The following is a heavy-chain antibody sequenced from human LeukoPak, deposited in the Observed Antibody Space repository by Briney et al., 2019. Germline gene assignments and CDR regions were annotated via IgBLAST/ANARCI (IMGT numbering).Heavy chain of an antibody. V-gene: IGHV4-4*07. CDR1: GXSISSYY. CDR3: ARGLPHGKFDY. CDR2: IYTSGST. J-gene: IGHJ4*02. Sequence: PSETLSLTCTVSGXSISSYYRSWIRQPAGMGLEWIGRIYTSGSTNYNPSLKSRVSMSLDTSKNQFSLKLTSVTAADTAVYYCARGLPHGKFDYWGQGTLVTVSS. D-gene: IGHD4-11*01.